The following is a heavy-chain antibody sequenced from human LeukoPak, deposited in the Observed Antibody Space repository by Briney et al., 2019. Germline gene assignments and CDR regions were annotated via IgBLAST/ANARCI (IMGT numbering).Heavy chain of an antibody. CDR2: FDPEDGET. CDR1: GYTFSNFG. D-gene: IGHD3-9*01. V-gene: IGHV1-24*01. Sequence: ASVKVSCKASGYTFSNFGISWVRQAPGQGLEWVGGFDPEDGETIYAQKFQGRVTMTEDTSTDTAYMELSSLRSEDTAVYYCATVDVLRYFDWLTFGQRATNWFDPWGQRTLVTVSS. CDR3: ATVDVLRYFDWLTFGQRATNWFDP. J-gene: IGHJ5*02.